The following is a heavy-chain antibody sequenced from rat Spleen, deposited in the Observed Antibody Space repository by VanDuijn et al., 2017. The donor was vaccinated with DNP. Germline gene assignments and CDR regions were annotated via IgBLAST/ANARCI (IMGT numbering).Heavy chain of an antibody. CDR2: INTDGGST. CDR3: GTGLGARGDY. V-gene: IGHV5-58*01. Sequence: EVQLVESGGGLVQPGRSLKLSCAASGFTFSSYWMFWIRQAPGKGLEWVASINTDGGSTYYPDSVKGRFTISRDNAENTVYLQMSSLRSEDTATYYCGTGLGARGDYWGQGVMVTVSS. CDR1: GFTFSSYW. D-gene: IGHD5-1*01. J-gene: IGHJ2*01.